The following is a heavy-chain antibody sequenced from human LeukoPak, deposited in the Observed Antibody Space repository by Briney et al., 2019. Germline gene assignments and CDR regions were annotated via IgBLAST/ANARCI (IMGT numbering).Heavy chain of an antibody. V-gene: IGHV4-39*01. CDR1: GGSISSSSYY. J-gene: IGHJ5*02. CDR2: IYYSGST. CDR3: ARHSPRYSSSWYFGP. Sequence: PSETLSLTCTVSGGSISSSSYYWGWIRQPPGKGREWIGSIYYSGSTYYNPSLKSRVTISVDTSKNQFSLKLSSVTAADTAVYYCARHSPRYSSSWYFGPWGQGTLVTVSS. D-gene: IGHD6-13*01.